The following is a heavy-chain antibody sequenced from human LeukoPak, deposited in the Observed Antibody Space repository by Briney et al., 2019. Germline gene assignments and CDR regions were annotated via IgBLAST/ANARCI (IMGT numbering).Heavy chain of an antibody. Sequence: ASVKVSCKAPGYTFTSYYMHWVRQAPGQGLEWMGIITTSGGTISYAQKFQGRVTMTRDTSTSTVYMELSSLRSEDTAVYYCARGRLRLDWFDPWGQGTLVTVSS. CDR3: ARGRLRLDWFDP. D-gene: IGHD4-17*01. CDR1: GYTFTSYY. V-gene: IGHV1-46*01. CDR2: ITTSGGTI. J-gene: IGHJ5*02.